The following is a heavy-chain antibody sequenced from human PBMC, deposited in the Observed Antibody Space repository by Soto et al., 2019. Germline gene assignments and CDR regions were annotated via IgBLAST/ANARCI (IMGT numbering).Heavy chain of an antibody. CDR3: ARLNPCTPSSTSCYYYYYGMDV. V-gene: IGHV5-51*01. J-gene: IGHJ6*02. CDR2: IYPGDSDT. Sequence: PGESLKISCKGSGYSFTSYWIGWVRQMPGKGLEWMGIIYPGDSDTRYSPSFQGQVTISADKSISTAYLQWSSLKASDTAMYYCARLNPCTPSSTSCYYYYYGMDVWGQGTTVTVSS. D-gene: IGHD2-2*01. CDR1: GYSFTSYW.